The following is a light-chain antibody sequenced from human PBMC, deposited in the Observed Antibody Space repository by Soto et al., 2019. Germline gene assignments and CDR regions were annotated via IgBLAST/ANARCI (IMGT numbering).Light chain of an antibody. CDR1: QRIKSDY. Sequence: DTVLTQSPDTWSLSPGERASLSCRASQRIKSDYLAWYQQKPGQSPSLLLYATSNRATGVPDRFSGRGSRTLLTPADTGVYPEDVTVYYCPQYGYLLYSFGPGTEVEVK. J-gene: IGKJ2*01. V-gene: IGKV3-20*01. CDR2: ATS. CDR3: PQYGYLLYS.